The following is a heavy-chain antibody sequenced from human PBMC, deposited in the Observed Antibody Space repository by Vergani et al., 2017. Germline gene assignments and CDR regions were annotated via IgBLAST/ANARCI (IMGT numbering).Heavy chain of an antibody. CDR1: GFSFGDYA. Sequence: EVQLVVSGGGLVPPGRSLRLSCAASGFSFGDYAMTWVRQAPGKGLEWVAFIRNKAYGGTTEYAASVKGRFTISRDDSKRLAYLQLSGLKTEDTAVYFCSRGRGYSFGYSDYWGQGTLVTVSS. CDR3: SRGRGYSFGYSDY. CDR2: IRNKAYGGTT. J-gene: IGHJ4*02. D-gene: IGHD5-18*01. V-gene: IGHV3-49*04.